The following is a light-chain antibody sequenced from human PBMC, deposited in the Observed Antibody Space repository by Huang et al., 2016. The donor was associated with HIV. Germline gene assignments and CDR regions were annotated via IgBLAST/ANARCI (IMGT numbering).Light chain of an antibody. V-gene: IGKV3-11*01. CDR3: QQRTNWPPGYT. Sequence: EIVLTQSPATLSLSPGERVALSCRASQNIKNDLAWYQKKPGQAPRLLISNASNRATGIPAGFSGSGSGTDFTLTLSSLEPEDFVVYFCQQRTNWPPGYTFGQGTKL. CDR2: NAS. J-gene: IGKJ2*01. CDR1: QNIKND.